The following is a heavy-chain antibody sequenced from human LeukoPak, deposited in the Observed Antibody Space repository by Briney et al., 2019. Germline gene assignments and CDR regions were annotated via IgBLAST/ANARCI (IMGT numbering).Heavy chain of an antibody. CDR1: GGSISSDGYS. CDR2: IYHSGST. J-gene: IGHJ3*02. D-gene: IGHD4-17*01. Sequence: PSETLSLTCAVSGGSISSDGYSWSWIRHPPGKGLEWIGYIYHSGSTYYNPSLKSRVTISVDRSKNQFSLKLSSVTAADTAVYYCARERSRGAVRDAFDIWGQGTMVTVSS. V-gene: IGHV4-30-2*01. CDR3: ARERSRGAVRDAFDI.